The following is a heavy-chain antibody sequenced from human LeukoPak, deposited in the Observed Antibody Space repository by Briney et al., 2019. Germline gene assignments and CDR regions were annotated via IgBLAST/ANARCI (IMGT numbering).Heavy chain of an antibody. Sequence: ASLKVSCMASGYTFTSYGISWVRQAPGQGLEWMGWISAYNGNTNYAQKLQGRVTMTTDTSTSTAYMELRSLRSDDTAVYYCARDIVVVVAASENDFYYYYYGMDVWGQGTTVTVSS. J-gene: IGHJ6*02. CDR3: ARDIVVVVAASENDFYYYYYGMDV. CDR1: GYTFTSYG. V-gene: IGHV1-18*01. CDR2: ISAYNGNT. D-gene: IGHD2-15*01.